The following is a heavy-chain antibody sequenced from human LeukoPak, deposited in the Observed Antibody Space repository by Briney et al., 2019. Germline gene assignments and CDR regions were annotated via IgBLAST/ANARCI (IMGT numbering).Heavy chain of an antibody. D-gene: IGHD3-16*01. J-gene: IGHJ5*02. CDR2: FDPEDGEP. V-gene: IGHV1-24*01. CDR3: GTVPHLPNWGWGEYHP. CDR1: GYTLFELP. Sequence: GASVKVSCKVSGYTLFELPIHWVRQVPGKGLEWMGSFDPEDGEPIYAQNFQGRVTITEDRSADRPYMDLGSLRPEDTAVYFCGTVPHLPNWGWGEYHPWGQGTLVTVSS.